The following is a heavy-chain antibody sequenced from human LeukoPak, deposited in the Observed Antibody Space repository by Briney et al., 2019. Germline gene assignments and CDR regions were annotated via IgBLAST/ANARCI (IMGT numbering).Heavy chain of an antibody. CDR3: TTAKWLLKY. J-gene: IGHJ4*02. CDR1: GLTFSSQW. CDR2: SKNTVDGGTT. Sequence: GGSLRLSCAASGLTFSSQWLSWVRQAPGKGLEWVGRSKNTVDGGTTDYAAPVKGRFTISRDDSKSTLYLQMNSLKTEDTAVYFCTTAKWLLKYWGQGTLVTVSS. D-gene: IGHD5-12*01. V-gene: IGHV3-15*01.